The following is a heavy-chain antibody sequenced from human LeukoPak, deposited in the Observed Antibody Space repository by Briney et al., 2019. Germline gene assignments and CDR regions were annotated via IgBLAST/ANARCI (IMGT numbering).Heavy chain of an antibody. J-gene: IGHJ4*02. V-gene: IGHV3-21*01. CDR1: GFTFSSYG. CDR2: ISRSSSYI. D-gene: IGHD2-21*02. CDR3: ARVLVGVTALLGGGDY. Sequence: GGSLRLSCAASGFTFSSYGMSWVRQAPGKGLEWVSSISRSSSYIYYADSVKGRFTISRDNAKNSLYLQMNSLRAEDTAVYYCARVLVGVTALLGGGDYWGQGILVTVSS.